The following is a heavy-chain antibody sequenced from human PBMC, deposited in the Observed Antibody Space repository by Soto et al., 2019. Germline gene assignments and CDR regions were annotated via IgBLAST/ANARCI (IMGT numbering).Heavy chain of an antibody. J-gene: IGHJ6*03. CDR1: GGSISSSSYY. CDR3: ARHLGSTHNDYYYYYMDV. Sequence: SETLSLTCTVSGGSISSSSYYWGWIRQPPGKGLEWIGSIYYSGSTYYNPSLKSRVTISVDTSKNQFSLKLSSVTAADTAVYYCARHLGSTHNDYYYYYMDVWGKGTTVTVSS. D-gene: IGHD3-16*01. V-gene: IGHV4-39*01. CDR2: IYYSGST.